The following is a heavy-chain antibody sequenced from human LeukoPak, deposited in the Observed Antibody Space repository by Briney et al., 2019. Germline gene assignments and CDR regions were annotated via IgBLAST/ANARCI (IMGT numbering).Heavy chain of an antibody. D-gene: IGHD1-26*01. V-gene: IGHV1-69*05. J-gene: IGHJ4*02. CDR2: IIPIFGTA. Sequence: SVKVSCKASGGTFSSYAISWVRQAPGQGLEWMGGIIPIFGTANYAQKLQGRVTMTTDTSTSTAYMELRSLRSDDTAVYYCASAPGIVGATDFDYWGQGTLVTVSS. CDR3: ASAPGIVGATDFDY. CDR1: GGTFSSYA.